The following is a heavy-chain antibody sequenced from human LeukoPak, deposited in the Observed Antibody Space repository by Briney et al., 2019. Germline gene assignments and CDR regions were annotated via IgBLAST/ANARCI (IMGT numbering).Heavy chain of an antibody. CDR2: IYYSGST. CDR1: GGSISSGDYY. J-gene: IGHJ5*02. D-gene: IGHD3-22*01. CDR3: ARGLNFLYYYDSSGYYNWFDP. V-gene: IGHV4-30-4*01. Sequence: PSETLSLTCTVSGGSISSGDYYWSWIRQPPGKGLEWIGYIYYSGSTYYNPSLKSRVTISVDTSKNQFSLKLSSVTAADTAVYYCARGLNFLYYYDSSGYYNWFDPWGQGTLVTVSS.